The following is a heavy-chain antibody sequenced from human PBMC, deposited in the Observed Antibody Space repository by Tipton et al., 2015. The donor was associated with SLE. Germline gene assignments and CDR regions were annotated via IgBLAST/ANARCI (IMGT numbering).Heavy chain of an antibody. CDR3: ARGGWLPED. Sequence: TLSLTCTVSGGSVTDYYWTWIRQPPGKGLEWIGYNYISGSSKYSPSLKSRVTMSVDTSKNQFSLQLSSVTAADTAVYYCARGGWLPEDWGQGILVTVSS. CDR1: GGSVTDYY. D-gene: IGHD3-22*01. V-gene: IGHV4-59*02. CDR2: NYISGSS. J-gene: IGHJ4*02.